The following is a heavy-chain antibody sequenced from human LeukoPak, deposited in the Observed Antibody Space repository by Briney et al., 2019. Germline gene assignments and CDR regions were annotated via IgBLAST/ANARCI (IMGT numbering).Heavy chain of an antibody. CDR3: ARDWYYDSSGYSGH. V-gene: IGHV1-18*01. CDR1: GYTFTSYG. CDR2: ISAYNGNT. D-gene: IGHD3-22*01. J-gene: IGHJ4*02. Sequence: ASVKVSCKASGYTFTSYGISWVRQAPGQGLEWMGWISAYNGNTNYAQKLQGRVTMTTDTSTSTAYMELRSLRSDDTAVYYCARDWYYDSSGYSGHWGQGTLVTVSS.